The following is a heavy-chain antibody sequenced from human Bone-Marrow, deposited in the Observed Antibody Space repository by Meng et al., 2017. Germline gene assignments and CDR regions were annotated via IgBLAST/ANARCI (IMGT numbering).Heavy chain of an antibody. D-gene: IGHD3-10*01. CDR1: GGSFSGYY. CDR2: INHSGST. Sequence: SETLSLTCAVYGGSFSGYYWSWIRQPPGKGLEWIGEINHSGSTNYNPSLKSRVTISVDTSKNQFSLKLSSVTAADTAVYYCARAVVVTEEAYYYGSGSFGGVDYWGQGTRVTVSS. CDR3: ARAVVVTEEAYYYGSGSFGGVDY. J-gene: IGHJ4*02. V-gene: IGHV4-34*01.